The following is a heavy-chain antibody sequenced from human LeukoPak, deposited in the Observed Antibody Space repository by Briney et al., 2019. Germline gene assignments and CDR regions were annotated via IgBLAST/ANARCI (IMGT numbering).Heavy chain of an antibody. J-gene: IGHJ3*02. V-gene: IGHV4-59*11. Sequence: SETLSLTCAVSADSFSSHYWTWIRQPPGKGLEWIGYISYIGSTNYNPSLRSRVTISIDTSKNQFSLKLTSVTAADTAVYYCARDLVTVTKGFDIWGQGTMVSVSS. CDR3: ARDLVTVTKGFDI. D-gene: IGHD4-17*01. CDR1: ADSFSSHY. CDR2: ISYIGST.